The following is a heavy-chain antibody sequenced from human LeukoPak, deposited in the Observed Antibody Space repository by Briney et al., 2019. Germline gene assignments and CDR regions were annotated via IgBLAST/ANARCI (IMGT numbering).Heavy chain of an antibody. CDR3: VQEGSGWYAS. CDR2: MSSDGVSK. V-gene: IGHV3-64D*06. J-gene: IGHJ4*02. D-gene: IGHD6-19*01. CDR1: GFTFSSSP. Sequence: GGSLRLSCSASGFTFSSSPMHWVRQAPGKGLEYVSAMSSDGVSKYYGDSMKGRFTISRDNSKNILYLHMSSLRAEDTAVYYCVQEGSGWYASWGQGTLVTVSS.